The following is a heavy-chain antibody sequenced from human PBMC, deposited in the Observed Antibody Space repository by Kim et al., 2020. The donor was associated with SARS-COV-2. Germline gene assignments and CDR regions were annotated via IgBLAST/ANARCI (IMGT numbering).Heavy chain of an antibody. D-gene: IGHD3-16*02. CDR1: GFTFRNYW. J-gene: IGHJ4*02. CDR2: INRNGSAQ. V-gene: IGHV3-7*03. Sequence: GGSLRLSCVASGFTFRNYWMSWVRQAPGKGLEWVANINRNGSAQYYVDSVMGRFTISRDNAENSVYLQMNSLRAEDTAVYYCAKDLAFYLWGQGTLSPSPQ. CDR3: AKDLAFYL.